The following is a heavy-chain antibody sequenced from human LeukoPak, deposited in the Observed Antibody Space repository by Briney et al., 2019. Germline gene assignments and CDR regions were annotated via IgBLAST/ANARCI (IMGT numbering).Heavy chain of an antibody. Sequence: SETLSLTSTVSGGSISSHYWSWTRQPPGKGLEWIGYIYYSGSTNYNPSLKSRVTISVDTSKNQFSLKLSSVTAADTAVYYCARGYCTNGVCYTNWFDPWGQGTLVTVSS. J-gene: IGHJ5*02. CDR3: ARGYCTNGVCYTNWFDP. CDR1: GGSISSHY. D-gene: IGHD2-8*01. CDR2: IYYSGST. V-gene: IGHV4-59*11.